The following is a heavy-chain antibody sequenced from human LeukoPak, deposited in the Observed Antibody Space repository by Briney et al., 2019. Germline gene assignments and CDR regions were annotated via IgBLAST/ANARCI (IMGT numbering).Heavy chain of an antibody. CDR2: INPSGGST. J-gene: IGHJ4*02. D-gene: IGHD2-2*01. V-gene: IGHV1-46*01. CDR3: ARIYCSSTSCYGFFGY. CDR1: GYTFTSYY. Sequence: ASVKVSCKASGYTFTSYYMHWVRQAPGQGLEWKGIINPSGGSTSYAQKFQGRVTMTRDTSTSTVYMELSSLRSEDTAVYYCARIYCSSTSCYGFFGYWGQGTLVTVSS.